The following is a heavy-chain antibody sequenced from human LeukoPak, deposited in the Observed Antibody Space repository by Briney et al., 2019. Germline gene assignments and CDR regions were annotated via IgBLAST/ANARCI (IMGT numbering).Heavy chain of an antibody. CDR3: ARLGSGELDIDY. V-gene: IGHV3-64*01. D-gene: IGHD1-26*01. Sequence: PGGSLRLSCAASGFTFSSYAMHWVRQAPGKGLEYVSAISSNGGSTYYANSVKGRFTISRDNSKKTLYLQMGSLRAEDMAVYYCARLGSGELDIDYWGQGTLVTVSS. CDR2: ISSNGGST. CDR1: GFTFSSYA. J-gene: IGHJ4*02.